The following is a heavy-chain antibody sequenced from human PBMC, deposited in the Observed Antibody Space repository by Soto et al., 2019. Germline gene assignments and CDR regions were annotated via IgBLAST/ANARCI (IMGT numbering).Heavy chain of an antibody. Sequence: PGGTLRLSSAASGYIFTDYAMTWVRQAPGKGLEWVSSLSGNGGSTYYANSVTGRFTISRDNSKNTIYLQMNSMRAEDTALYYCAKSRDSYNFYFHYGMAVWGQGTSVTVS. CDR2: LSGNGGST. CDR3: AKSRDSYNFYFHYGMAV. J-gene: IGHJ6*02. D-gene: IGHD1-1*01. CDR1: GYIFTDYA. V-gene: IGHV3-23*01.